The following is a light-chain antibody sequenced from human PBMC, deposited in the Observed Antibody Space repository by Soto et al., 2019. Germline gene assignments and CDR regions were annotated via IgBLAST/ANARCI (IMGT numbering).Light chain of an antibody. CDR3: QQYDNLPLT. CDR2: DAS. Sequence: DIQMTQSPSSLSASVGDRVTITCQASQDISNDLNWYQQKPGKAPKLLIYDASNLETGVPSRFSGSGSGTDFTFTISSLQPEDIATYYGQQYDNLPLTFGGGTKVEIK. J-gene: IGKJ4*01. V-gene: IGKV1-33*01. CDR1: QDISND.